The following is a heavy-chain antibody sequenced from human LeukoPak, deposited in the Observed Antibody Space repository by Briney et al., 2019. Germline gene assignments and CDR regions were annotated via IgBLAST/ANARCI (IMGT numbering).Heavy chain of an antibody. J-gene: IGHJ4*02. CDR2: IIPIFGTA. V-gene: IGHV1-69*05. CDR1: GGTFSSYA. Sequence: ASVKVSCKASGGTFSSYAISWVRQAPGQGLEWMGGIIPIFGTANYAQKLQGRVTMTTDTSTSTAYMELRSLRSDDTAVYYCASNEGAAGSHPFDYWGQGALVTVSS. CDR3: ASNEGAAGSHPFDY. D-gene: IGHD6-13*01.